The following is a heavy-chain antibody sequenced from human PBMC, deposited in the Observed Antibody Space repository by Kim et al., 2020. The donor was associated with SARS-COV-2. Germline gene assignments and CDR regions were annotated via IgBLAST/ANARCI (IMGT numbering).Heavy chain of an antibody. Sequence: YYADPVKGRFTISRSNSKNTLYLQMNGLRAEDTAVYYCAKGARPTVIWGQGTLVTVSS. D-gene: IGHD4-17*01. CDR3: AKGARPTVI. V-gene: IGHV3-23*03. J-gene: IGHJ4*02.